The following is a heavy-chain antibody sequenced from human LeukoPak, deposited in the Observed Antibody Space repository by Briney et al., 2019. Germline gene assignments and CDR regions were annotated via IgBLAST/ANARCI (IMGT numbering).Heavy chain of an antibody. CDR2: IKQDGSER. J-gene: IGHJ4*02. CDR1: GFTFSTYW. Sequence: GGSLRLSCEGSGFTFSTYWMSWVRQAPGKGLEWVANIKQDGSERDYVDSVKGRFTISRDNAKNSLYLQMDSLRAEDTAVYYCARGERCWGQGTLVTVSS. V-gene: IGHV3-7*01. D-gene: IGHD5-24*01. CDR3: ARGERC.